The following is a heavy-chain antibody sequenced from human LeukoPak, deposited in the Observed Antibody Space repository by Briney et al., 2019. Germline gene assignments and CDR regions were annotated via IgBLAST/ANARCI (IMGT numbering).Heavy chain of an antibody. D-gene: IGHD2-2*01. V-gene: IGHV3-11*06. CDR3: ARDCSSTSCYSSHGMDV. J-gene: IGHJ6*04. Sequence: GGSLRLSCAASGFTFSDYYMSWIRQAPGKGLEWVSYISSSSSYTNYADSVKGRSTISRDNAKNSLYLQMSSLRAEDTAVYYCARDCSSTSCYSSHGMDVWGKGTTVTVSS. CDR1: GFTFSDYY. CDR2: ISSSSSYT.